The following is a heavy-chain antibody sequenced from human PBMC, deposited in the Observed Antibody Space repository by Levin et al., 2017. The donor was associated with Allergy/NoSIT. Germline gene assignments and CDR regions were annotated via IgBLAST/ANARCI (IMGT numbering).Heavy chain of an antibody. CDR1: GGTFRAYA. J-gene: IGHJ6*02. Sequence: VKVSCKASGGTFRAYAFTWVRQAPGQGLEWMGGIIPILGTPNYAQKNQGRVTILADESTSTAYMELTNLTSEDTAVYYCATTMVGANNGLDVWGQGTTVTVSS. D-gene: IGHD1-26*01. CDR2: IIPILGTP. CDR3: ATTMVGANNGLDV. V-gene: IGHV1-69*01.